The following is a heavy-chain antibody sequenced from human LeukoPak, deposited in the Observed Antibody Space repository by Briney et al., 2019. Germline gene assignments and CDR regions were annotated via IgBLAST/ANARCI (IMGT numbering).Heavy chain of an antibody. CDR3: ARESGTYGYDY. V-gene: IGHV1-2*02. CDR2: IKPNSGDT. CDR1: GYTFSAYY. J-gene: IGHJ4*02. D-gene: IGHD1-26*01. Sequence: ASVTASCKASGYTFSAYYVHWVRQAPGQGLEWMGWIKPNSGDTNYAQKFQGRVTMTWDTSISTAYMELSRLRSDDTAVYYCARESGTYGYDYWGQGTLVTVSS.